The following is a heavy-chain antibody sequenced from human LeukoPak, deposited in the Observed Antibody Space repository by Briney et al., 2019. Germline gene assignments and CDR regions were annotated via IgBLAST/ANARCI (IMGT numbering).Heavy chain of an antibody. V-gene: IGHV4-59*08. CDR2: IYYSGST. CDR1: GGSISSYY. J-gene: IGHJ4*02. Sequence: SETLSLTCTVSGGSISSYYWGWIRQPPGKGLEWIGYIYYSGSTNYNPSLKSRVTISVDTSKNQFSLKLSSVTAADTAVYYCARSVGAWRHYFDYWGQGTLVTVSS. D-gene: IGHD1-26*01. CDR3: ARSVGAWRHYFDY.